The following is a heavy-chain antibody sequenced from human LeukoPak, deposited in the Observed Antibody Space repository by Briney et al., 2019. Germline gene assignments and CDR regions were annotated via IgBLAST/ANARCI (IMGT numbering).Heavy chain of an antibody. CDR3: ARIPARSNWFDP. CDR1: GGSISSSSYY. V-gene: IGHV4-39*07. D-gene: IGHD6-25*01. CDR2: IYYSGST. J-gene: IGHJ5*02. Sequence: PSETLSLTCTVSGGSISSSSYYWGWIRQPPGKGLEWIGSIYYSGSTYYNPSLKSRVTISVDTSKNQFSLKLSSVTAADTAVYYCARIPARSNWFDPWGQGTLVTVSS.